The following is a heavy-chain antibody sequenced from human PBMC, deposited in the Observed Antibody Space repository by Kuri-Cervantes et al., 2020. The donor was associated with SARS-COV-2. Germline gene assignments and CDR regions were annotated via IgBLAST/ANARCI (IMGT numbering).Heavy chain of an antibody. D-gene: IGHD3-3*01. J-gene: IGHJ5*02. CDR3: AGHPYYDFWSGYTEYNWFDP. V-gene: IGHV3-11*03. CDR2: ISSSSSYT. Sequence: GESLKISCAASGFTFSDYYMSWIRQAPGKGLEWVSYISSSSSYTNYADSVKGRFTISRDNAKNSLYLQMNSLRAEDTAVYYCAGHPYYDFWSGYTEYNWFDPWGQGTLVTVSS. CDR1: GFTFSDYY.